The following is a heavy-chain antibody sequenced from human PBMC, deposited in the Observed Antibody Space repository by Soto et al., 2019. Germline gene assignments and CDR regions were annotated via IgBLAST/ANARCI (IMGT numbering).Heavy chain of an antibody. CDR1: GSTFTSYY. CDR2: INPSGGST. D-gene: IGHD6-13*01. Sequence: ASVKVSCKASGSTFTSYYMHWVRQSPGQALEWMGIINPSGGSTSYAQKFQGRVTMTRDTSTSTDYMEMSSLRSEDTAVYYCARDCFGIAAAGQIVYYYYYMDVWGKGTTVTVSS. V-gene: IGHV1-46*03. J-gene: IGHJ6*03. CDR3: ARDCFGIAAAGQIVYYYYYMDV.